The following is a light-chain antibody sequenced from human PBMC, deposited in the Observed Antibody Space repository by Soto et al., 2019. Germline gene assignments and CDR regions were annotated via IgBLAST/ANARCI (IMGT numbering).Light chain of an antibody. CDR3: QQYASSPIT. V-gene: IGKV3D-20*01. Sequence: ETVLTQSPATLSLSPGERATLSCGASQSVSNSYLAWYQQKPGLAPRLLMYDASSRATGIPDRFSGSGSGTDFTLTISRLEPEDFAVYFCQQYASSPITFGGGTKVDIK. CDR1: QSVSNSY. J-gene: IGKJ4*01. CDR2: DAS.